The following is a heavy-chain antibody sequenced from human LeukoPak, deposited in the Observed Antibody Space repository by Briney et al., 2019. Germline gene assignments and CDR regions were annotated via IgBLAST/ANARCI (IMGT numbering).Heavy chain of an antibody. V-gene: IGHV3-33*08. Sequence: PGGSLRLSCAASGFTVSTNYMSWVRQAPGKGLEWVAVIWYDGSNKYYADSVKGRFTISRDNSKNTLYLQMNSLRAEDTAVYYCARDGYNSRLFDYWGQGTLVTVSS. J-gene: IGHJ4*02. CDR3: ARDGYNSRLFDY. D-gene: IGHD5-24*01. CDR2: IWYDGSNK. CDR1: GFTVSTNY.